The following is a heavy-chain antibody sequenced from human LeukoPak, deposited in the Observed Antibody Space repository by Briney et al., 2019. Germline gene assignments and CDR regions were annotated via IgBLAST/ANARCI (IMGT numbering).Heavy chain of an antibody. CDR3: ARGGGSGNGLGY. Sequence: ASVKVSCKASGYTFTSYDINWVRQATGQGLEWMGWMSPNSGNTAYAQKFQGRVTMTRDTSISTAYMELSSLRSEDTAVYYCARGGGSGNGLGYWGQGTLVTVSS. J-gene: IGHJ4*02. V-gene: IGHV1-8*01. CDR2: MSPNSGNT. CDR1: GYTFTSYD. D-gene: IGHD3-10*01.